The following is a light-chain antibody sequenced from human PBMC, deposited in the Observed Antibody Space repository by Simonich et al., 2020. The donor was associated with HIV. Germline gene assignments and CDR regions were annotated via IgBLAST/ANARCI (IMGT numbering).Light chain of an antibody. CDR1: SSYVGGYNY. J-gene: IGLJ3*02. CDR3: SSYAGSNTWV. V-gene: IGLV2-8*01. CDR2: EVS. Sequence: QSALTQPASVSGSPGQSITISCTETSSYVGGYNYVSWYQQHPGKAPKLMIYEVSKRPSGVPDRFSGSKSGNTASLTVSGLQAEDEADYYCSSYAGSNTWVFGGGTKLTVL.